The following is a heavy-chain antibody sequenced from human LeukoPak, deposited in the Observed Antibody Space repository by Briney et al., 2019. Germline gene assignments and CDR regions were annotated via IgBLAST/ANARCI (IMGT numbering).Heavy chain of an antibody. V-gene: IGHV4-59*01. D-gene: IGHD5-24*01. J-gene: IGHJ4*02. CDR2: VYDSGST. CDR3: ARERRDGYKVYFDY. CDR1: GGSIGSYY. Sequence: PSETLALTCIVSGGSIGSYYWSWIRQPPGKGLEWIGFVYDSGSTNYNPSLKSRVTISVDTSKNQFSLRLSSVTAADTAVYYCARERRDGYKVYFDYWGQGTLVTVSS.